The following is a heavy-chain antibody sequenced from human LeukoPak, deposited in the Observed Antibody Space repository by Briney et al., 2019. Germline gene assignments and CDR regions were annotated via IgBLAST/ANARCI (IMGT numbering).Heavy chain of an antibody. Sequence: GGSLRLSCAASGFTFSSYAMSWVRQAPGKGLEWVSAISGSGGSTYYADSVKGRFTISRDNAKKSLYLEMNSLRADDTGVYYCAREALGFDFWGQGTLVTVSS. V-gene: IGHV3-23*01. CDR2: ISGSGGST. CDR3: AREALGFDF. J-gene: IGHJ4*02. CDR1: GFTFSSYA. D-gene: IGHD3-3*01.